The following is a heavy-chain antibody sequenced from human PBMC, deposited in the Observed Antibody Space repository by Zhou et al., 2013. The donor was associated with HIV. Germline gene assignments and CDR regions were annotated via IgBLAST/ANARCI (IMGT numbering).Heavy chain of an antibody. D-gene: IGHD3-10*01. Sequence: QVQLVQSGAEVKKPGSSVKVSCKASGGTFRSHGISWVRQAPGQGLEWMGGIIPIFGTSDYAQKFQGRVTLSTDESTSTAYMELRSLKSEDTAVYYCARDYSSGSYYNGGGLFDPWGQGTLVTVSS. CDR2: IIPIFGTS. CDR3: ARDYSSGSYYNGGGLFDP. V-gene: IGHV1-69*05. CDR1: GGTFRSHG. J-gene: IGHJ5*02.